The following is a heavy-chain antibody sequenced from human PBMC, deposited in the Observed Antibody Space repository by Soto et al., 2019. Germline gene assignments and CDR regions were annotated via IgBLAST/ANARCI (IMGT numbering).Heavy chain of an antibody. V-gene: IGHV4-39*07. CDR2: IYYSGST. J-gene: IGHJ4*02. CDR3: TRGPDD. CDR1: GGSISSSSYF. Sequence: PSETLSLTCSVSGGSISSSSYFWGWIRQPPGKGLEWIGSIYYSGSTYYNPSLKSRVTISVDTSKNQFSLNLNSVTAADTAVYYRTRGPDDWGQGTPVTVS.